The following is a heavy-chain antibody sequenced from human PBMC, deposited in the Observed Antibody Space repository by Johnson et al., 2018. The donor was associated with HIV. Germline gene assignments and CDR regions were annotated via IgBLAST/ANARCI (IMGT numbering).Heavy chain of an antibody. CDR3: SNSGYEREHAFDI. V-gene: IGHV3-23*04. CDR1: GFTFSNAW. J-gene: IGHJ3*02. Sequence: VQLVESGGGVVQPGRSLRLSCAASGFTFSNAWMSWVRQAPGKGLEWVSAISGSGGSTYYADSVKGRFTISRDNSKNTLYLQMNSLKTEDTAVYYCSNSGYEREHAFDIWGQGTMVTVSS. D-gene: IGHD5-12*01. CDR2: ISGSGGST.